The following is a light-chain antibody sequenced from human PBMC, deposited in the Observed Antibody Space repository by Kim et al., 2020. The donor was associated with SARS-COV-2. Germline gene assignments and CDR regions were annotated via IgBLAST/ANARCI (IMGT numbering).Light chain of an antibody. J-gene: IGLJ3*02. CDR2: YDT. CDR1: NIGGKS. Sequence: APGKTARMTCGGNNIGGKSVHWYRQKPGQAPALVIFYDTDRPSGIPERMSSSNSGNTATLTISWVEAGDEADYYCQVWDSSSDHPVFGGGTQLTVL. V-gene: IGLV3-21*04. CDR3: QVWDSSSDHPV.